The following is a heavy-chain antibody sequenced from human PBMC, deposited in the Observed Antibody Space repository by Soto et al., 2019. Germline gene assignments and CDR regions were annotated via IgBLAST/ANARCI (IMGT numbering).Heavy chain of an antibody. CDR1: GYTFTSYA. CDR2: INAGNGNT. Sequence: QVQLVQSGAEVKKPGASVKVSCKASGYTFTSYAMHWVRQAPGQRLEWMGWINAGNGNTKYSQKFQGRVTITRDTSASTAYMELSSLRSEDTAVYYCARALPATLWFGEMGDYWGQGTLVTVSS. D-gene: IGHD3-10*01. CDR3: ARALPATLWFGEMGDY. J-gene: IGHJ4*02. V-gene: IGHV1-3*01.